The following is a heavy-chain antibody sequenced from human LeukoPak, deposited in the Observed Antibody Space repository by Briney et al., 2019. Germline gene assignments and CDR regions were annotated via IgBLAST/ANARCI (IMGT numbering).Heavy chain of an antibody. J-gene: IGHJ5*02. CDR2: INHSGST. D-gene: IGHD6-13*01. CDR1: GGSFSGYS. V-gene: IGHV4-34*01. Sequence: SETLSLTCAVYGGSFSGYSWSWIRQPPGKGLEWIGEINHSGSTNYNPSLKSRVTISVDTSKNQFSLKLSSVTAADTAVYYCARGDSSSLSSDPWGQGTLVTVSS. CDR3: ARGDSSSLSSDP.